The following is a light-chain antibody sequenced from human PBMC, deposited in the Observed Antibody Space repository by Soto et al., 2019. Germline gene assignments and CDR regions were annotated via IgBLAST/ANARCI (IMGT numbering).Light chain of an antibody. CDR2: GAS. J-gene: IGKJ1*01. CDR3: QQYGNSRGT. V-gene: IGKV3-20*01. Sequence: DIVFTQSPGTLSLSPGDRATLSCMATQSVSTSYLAWYQPKPGQAPKXIIYGASSRATGIPDRFSGSGAWTDCTRTISGLEPADFAVDYCQQYGNSRGTFGQGTKVDI. CDR1: QSVSTSY.